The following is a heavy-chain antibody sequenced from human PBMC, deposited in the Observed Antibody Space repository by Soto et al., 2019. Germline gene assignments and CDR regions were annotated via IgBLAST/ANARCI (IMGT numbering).Heavy chain of an antibody. D-gene: IGHD1-26*01. V-gene: IGHV5-51*01. CDR1: GYSFTSYW. Sequence: GESLKISCQVSGYSFTSYWIGWVRQMPGKGLEWMGTIYPADSDTRYTPTFKGQVTISVDRSINTAYLRWSSLRASDTAMYYCARRRATGYYGIDVWGQGTTVTVSS. CDR3: ARRRATGYYGIDV. CDR2: IYPADSDT. J-gene: IGHJ6*02.